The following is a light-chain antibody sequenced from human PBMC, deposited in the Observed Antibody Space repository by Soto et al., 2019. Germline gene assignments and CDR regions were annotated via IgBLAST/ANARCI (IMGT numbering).Light chain of an antibody. CDR3: QSYCSSLSGVI. Sequence: QSVLTQPPSVSGAPGQRVTISCTGSRSNIGAGYDVHWYQQVPGRAPKLLIFGSTNRPSGVPDRFSGSKSGTSASLAITGLQDDDECDYYCQSYCSSLSGVIFGGGTKLTVL. V-gene: IGLV1-40*01. J-gene: IGLJ2*01. CDR1: RSNIGAGYD. CDR2: GST.